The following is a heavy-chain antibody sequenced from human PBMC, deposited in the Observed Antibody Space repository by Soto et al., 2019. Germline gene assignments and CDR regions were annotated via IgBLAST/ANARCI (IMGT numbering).Heavy chain of an antibody. CDR2: IWYDGSNK. CDR3: ARGTPTLGSPKLYGMDV. CDR1: GFTFSSYG. V-gene: IGHV3-33*01. J-gene: IGHJ6*02. D-gene: IGHD7-27*01. Sequence: GGSLRLSCAASGFTFSSYGMHWVRQAPGKGLEWVAVIWYDGSNKYYADSVKGRFTISRDNSKNTLYLQMNSLRAEDTAVYYCARGTPTLGSPKLYGMDVWGQGTTVTVSS.